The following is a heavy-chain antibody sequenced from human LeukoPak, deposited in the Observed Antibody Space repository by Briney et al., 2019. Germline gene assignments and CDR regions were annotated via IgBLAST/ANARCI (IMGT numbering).Heavy chain of an antibody. V-gene: IGHV3-33*08. CDR1: GFTFSSYG. CDR2: IWYYGSNK. Sequence: GGSLRLSCAASGFTFSSYGMHWVRQAPGKGLEWLAVIWYYGSNKYYADSVKGRFTISRDNSKNTLYLQMNSLRAEDTAVYYCARDHYYYDSSGSPGYWGQGTLVTVSS. D-gene: IGHD3-22*01. CDR3: ARDHYYYDSSGSPGY. J-gene: IGHJ4*02.